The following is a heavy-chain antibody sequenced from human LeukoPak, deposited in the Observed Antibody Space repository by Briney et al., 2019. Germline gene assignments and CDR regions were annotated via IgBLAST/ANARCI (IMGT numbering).Heavy chain of an antibody. CDR2: ISSSSGTI. D-gene: IGHD3-3*01. CDR1: GFTFSSYN. CDR3: ASWDDFWTP. Sequence: QSGGSLRLSCAASGFTFSSYNMNWVRQAPGKGLEWVSYISSSSGTIYYADSVKGRFTISRDNAKNSLYLQMNSLRAEDTAVYYCASWDDFWTPWGQGTLVTVSS. J-gene: IGHJ5*02. V-gene: IGHV3-48*01.